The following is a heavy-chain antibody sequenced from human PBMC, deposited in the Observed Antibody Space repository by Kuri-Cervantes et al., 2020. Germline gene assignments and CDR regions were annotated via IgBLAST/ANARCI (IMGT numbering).Heavy chain of an antibody. Sequence: ESLKISCAASGFTFSDYYMSWIRQAPGKGLEWIGSIYHSGSTYYNPSRKSRVTISVDTSKNQFSLKLSSVTAADTAVYYCARHGQDYDSSGYYLPTLYAFDIWGQGTMVTVSS. CDR1: GFTFSDYY. V-gene: IGHV4-38-2*01. D-gene: IGHD3-22*01. J-gene: IGHJ3*02. CDR2: IYHSGST. CDR3: ARHGQDYDSSGYYLPTLYAFDI.